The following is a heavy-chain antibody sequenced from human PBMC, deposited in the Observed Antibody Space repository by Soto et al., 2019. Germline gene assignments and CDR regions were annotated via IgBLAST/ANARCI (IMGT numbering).Heavy chain of an antibody. J-gene: IGHJ4*02. D-gene: IGHD5-12*01. V-gene: IGHV1-18*04. CDR2: ISAYNGNT. Sequence: ASVKVSCKASGYTFTSYGISLVRQAPGQGLEWMGWISAYNGNTNYAQKLQGRVTMTTDTSTSTAYMELRSLRSDDTAVYYCARINSGYDWPPRDYWGQGTLVTVSS. CDR3: ARINSGYDWPPRDY. CDR1: GYTFTSYG.